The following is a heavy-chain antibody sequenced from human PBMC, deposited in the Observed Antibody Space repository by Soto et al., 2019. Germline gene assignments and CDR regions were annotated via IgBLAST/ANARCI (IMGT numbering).Heavy chain of an antibody. D-gene: IGHD2-15*01. CDR1: GGTFNTYT. V-gene: IGHV1-69*01. CDR2: ILPIMGSV. Sequence: QVHLVQSGSEVKKPGSSVTVSCKASGGTFNTYTFSWVRQAPGQGLEWMGSILPIMGSVNYAHDFRGRLSMTADPSTTTAYMELTSLTSHDTAIYYCARIPRYSYPTSDPLDNWGQGTLVTVSS. CDR3: ARIPRYSYPTSDPLDN. J-gene: IGHJ4*02.